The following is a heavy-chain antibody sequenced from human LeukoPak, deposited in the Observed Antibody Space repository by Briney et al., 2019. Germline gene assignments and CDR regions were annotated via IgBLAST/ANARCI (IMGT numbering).Heavy chain of an antibody. J-gene: IGHJ4*02. Sequence: ASVKVSCKASGGTFTNYVITWVRQAPGHGLEWMGGIIPIFGTAKYAQKFQGKVTITADESTNTAYMELSSLRAEDTAVYYCAKDGSYDILTGKLGFDYWGRGTLVTVSS. CDR1: GGTFTNYV. CDR2: IIPIFGTA. V-gene: IGHV1-69*01. CDR3: AKDGSYDILTGKLGFDY. D-gene: IGHD3-9*01.